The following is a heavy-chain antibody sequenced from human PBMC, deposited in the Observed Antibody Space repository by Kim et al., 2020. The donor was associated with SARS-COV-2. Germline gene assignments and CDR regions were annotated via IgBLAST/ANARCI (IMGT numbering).Heavy chain of an antibody. J-gene: IGHJ5*02. CDR3: ARVVVGATMGWFDP. V-gene: IGHV4-59*13. CDR2: IYYSGST. D-gene: IGHD1-26*01. Sequence: SETLSLTCTVSGGSISSYYWSWIRQPPGKGLEWIGYIYYSGSTNYNPALKSRVTILVDTSKNQFSLKLSSVTAADTAVYYCARVVVGATMGWFDPWGQGTLVTVSS. CDR1: GGSISSYY.